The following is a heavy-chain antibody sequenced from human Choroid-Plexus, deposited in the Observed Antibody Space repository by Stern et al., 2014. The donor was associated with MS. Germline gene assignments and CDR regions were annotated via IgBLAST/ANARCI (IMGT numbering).Heavy chain of an antibody. Sequence: VQLVESGGGVVQPGRPLRLSCAASGFSFSSFGMPWVRPAPGKGLGWLALISYDGSKEYADSVKGRFAISRDNSKNTLYLQMNSLRAEDTAVYYCAKDRQYLTFFFDFWGQGSLVTVSS. J-gene: IGHJ4*02. CDR2: ISYDGSK. CDR1: GFSFSSFG. D-gene: IGHD2/OR15-2a*01. CDR3: AKDRQYLTFFFDF. V-gene: IGHV3-30*18.